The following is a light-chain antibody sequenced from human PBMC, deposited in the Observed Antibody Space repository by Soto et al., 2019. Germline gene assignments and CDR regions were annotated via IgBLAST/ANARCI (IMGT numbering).Light chain of an antibody. Sequence: ETVMTQSPATLSVSPGERATLSCRASQSVSSNLAWYQQKPGQAPRLLIYGASTRATGIPARFSGSGSGTEFTLTISSLQSEDFEVYYCQQYNTWPLTFGPGTKVYIK. V-gene: IGKV3-15*01. CDR2: GAS. CDR3: QQYNTWPLT. CDR1: QSVSSN. J-gene: IGKJ3*01.